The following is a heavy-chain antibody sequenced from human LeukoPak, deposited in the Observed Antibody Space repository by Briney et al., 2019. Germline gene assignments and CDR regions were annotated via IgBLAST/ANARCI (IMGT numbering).Heavy chain of an antibody. CDR1: GGSFSGYY. D-gene: IGHD2-15*01. V-gene: IGHV4-34*01. J-gene: IGHJ4*02. Sequence: SATLSLTCAVYGGSFSGYYWSWIRQPPGKGLEWIGEINHSGSTNYNPSLKGRVTISVDTSKNQFSLKLSSVTAADTAVYYCAGTETSGYCSGGSCYPHPRGGPYYFDYWGQGTLVTVSS. CDR3: AGTETSGYCSGGSCYPHPRGGPYYFDY. CDR2: INHSGST.